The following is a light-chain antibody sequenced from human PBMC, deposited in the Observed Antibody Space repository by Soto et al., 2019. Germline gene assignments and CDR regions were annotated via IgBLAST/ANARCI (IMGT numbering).Light chain of an antibody. J-gene: IGKJ1*01. CDR1: QGIGTD. CDR2: STS. V-gene: IGKV1-17*01. CDR3: LQHYTYTRT. Sequence: DIQMTQSPSSLSASVGDRVTITCRASQGIGTDLGWYQQKPGRDPKRLIYSTSSLQSGVPSRFSGSGSGTEFSLTITRLQTEDFATYECLQHYTYTRTFGQGTKVDIK.